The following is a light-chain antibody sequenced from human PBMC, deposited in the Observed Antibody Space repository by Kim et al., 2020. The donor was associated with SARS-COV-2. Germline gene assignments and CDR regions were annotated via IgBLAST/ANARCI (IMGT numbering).Light chain of an antibody. V-gene: IGKV1-5*03. CDR3: QQFRA. J-gene: IGKJ5*01. CDR2: KTS. CDR1: QNIRTW. Sequence: SPLSAAVGYRVTITCRASQNIRTWLAWYQQKPGKAPKLLISKTSSLESGVPSRFNGSRSGTEFTLTIISLQPDDFGTYYCQQFRAFGQGTRLEIK.